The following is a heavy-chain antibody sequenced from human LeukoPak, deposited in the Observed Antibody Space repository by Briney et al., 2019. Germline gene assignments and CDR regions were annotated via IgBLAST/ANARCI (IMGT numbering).Heavy chain of an antibody. CDR2: ISGSGGST. Sequence: PGGSPRLSCAASGFTSSSYAMSWVRQAPGKGLEWVSAISGSGGSTCYADSVKGRFTISRDNSKNTLYLQMNSLRAEDTAVYYCAISQWLEYYFDYWGQGTLVTVSS. D-gene: IGHD6-19*01. V-gene: IGHV3-23*01. J-gene: IGHJ4*02. CDR1: GFTSSSYA. CDR3: AISQWLEYYFDY.